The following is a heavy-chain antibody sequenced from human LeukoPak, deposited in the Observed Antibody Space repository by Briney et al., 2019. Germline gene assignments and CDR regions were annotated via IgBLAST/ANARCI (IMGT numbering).Heavy chain of an antibody. CDR2: IKQDGSEK. Sequence: GGSLRLSCAASGFTFSSYWMSWVRQAPGKGLEWVANIKQDGSEKYYVDSVKGRFTISRDNAKNSLYLQMNRLRAEDTAVYYCARDVGVRERNWFDPWGQGTLVTVSS. V-gene: IGHV3-7*01. D-gene: IGHD2-15*01. J-gene: IGHJ5*02. CDR1: GFTFSSYW. CDR3: ARDVGVRERNWFDP.